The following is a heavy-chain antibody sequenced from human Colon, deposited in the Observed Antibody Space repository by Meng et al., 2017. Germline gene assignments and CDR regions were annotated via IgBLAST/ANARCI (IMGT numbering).Heavy chain of an antibody. V-gene: IGHV1-2*02. CDR1: GYTFSGYI. CDR3: ARSGGDYSRVEY. J-gene: IGHJ4*02. D-gene: IGHD4-17*01. CDR2: INPNSGVT. Sequence: GGSLRLSCKASGYTFSGYIMHWVRQAPGQGLEWMGWINPNSGVTNYAQRFQGRVTMTRDTSISTAYMELSRLRSDDTAVYYCARSGGDYSRVEYWGQGTLVTVSS.